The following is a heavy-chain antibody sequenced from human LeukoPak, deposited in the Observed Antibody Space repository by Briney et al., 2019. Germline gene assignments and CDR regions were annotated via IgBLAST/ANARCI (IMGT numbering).Heavy chain of an antibody. D-gene: IGHD6-13*01. CDR3: ARTIAAAVSWFDP. CDR2: ISSSSSYI. CDR1: GFTFSSYS. V-gene: IGHV3-21*01. Sequence: PGGSLRLSCAASGFTFSSYSMNWVRQAPGKGLEWVSSISSSSSYIYYADSVKGRFTISRDNAKNSLYLQMNSLRAEDTAVYYCARTIAAAVSWFDPWGQGTLVTVSS. J-gene: IGHJ5*02.